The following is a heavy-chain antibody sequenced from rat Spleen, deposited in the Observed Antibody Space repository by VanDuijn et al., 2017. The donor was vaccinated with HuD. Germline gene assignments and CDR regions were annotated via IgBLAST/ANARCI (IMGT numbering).Heavy chain of an antibody. CDR2: IWAGGST. CDR3: ARGGFYGYD. J-gene: IGHJ2*01. Sequence: QVQLKESGPGLVQPSQTLSLTCTVSGFSLTSNGVGWVRQPLGKGLVWMGTIWAGGSTNYNSAVQSRLSISRDTSKSQVFLKMNSLQPEDTGTYYCARGGFYGYDWGQGVMVTVSS. CDR1: GFSLTSNG. D-gene: IGHD1-7*01. V-gene: IGHV2-72*01.